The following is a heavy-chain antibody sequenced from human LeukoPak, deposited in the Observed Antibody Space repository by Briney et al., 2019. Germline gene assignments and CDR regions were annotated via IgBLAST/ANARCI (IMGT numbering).Heavy chain of an antibody. D-gene: IGHD3-10*01. V-gene: IGHV1-69*06. CDR1: GGTFSGYA. Sequence: SVKVSCKASGGTFSGYAISWVRQAPGQGLEWMGGIIPIFGTANYAQKFQGRVTITADKSTSTAYMELSSLRSEDTAVYYCARAKMYYYGSGDYSWFDPWGQGTLVTVSS. CDR3: ARAKMYYYGSGDYSWFDP. CDR2: IIPIFGTA. J-gene: IGHJ5*02.